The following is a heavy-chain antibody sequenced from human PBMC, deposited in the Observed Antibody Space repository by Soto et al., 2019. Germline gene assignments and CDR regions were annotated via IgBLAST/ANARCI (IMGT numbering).Heavy chain of an antibody. D-gene: IGHD3-16*01. J-gene: IGHJ6*02. CDR1: GFTFSPYA. Sequence: PGGSLSLSCAASGFTFSPYARTWVRQAPGKGLECVSSISGSGGNTNYADSVKGRFTVSRDNSKRTLSLQMNSLTEEDTAIYYCAKGLRRLLRTQYYYGLDVWGRGTTVTVYS. CDR3: AKGLRRLLRTQYYYGLDV. V-gene: IGHV3-23*01. CDR2: ISGSGGNT.